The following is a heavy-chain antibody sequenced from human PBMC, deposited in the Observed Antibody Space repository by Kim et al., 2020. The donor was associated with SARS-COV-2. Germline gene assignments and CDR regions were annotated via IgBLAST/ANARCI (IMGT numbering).Heavy chain of an antibody. J-gene: IGHJ4*02. CDR2: ISVTDAI. CDR3: ARDWNWGIDV. D-gene: IGHD7-27*01. Sequence: GGSLILSCAASVFTFTTYNMNLVRQAPGKWLEWISYISVTDAIYYADSVKGRFTIARDYAKNSLDLQMNSLRDEDTAVYYCARDWNWGIDVWGQGTLVTVSS. CDR1: VFTFTTYN. V-gene: IGHV3-48*02.